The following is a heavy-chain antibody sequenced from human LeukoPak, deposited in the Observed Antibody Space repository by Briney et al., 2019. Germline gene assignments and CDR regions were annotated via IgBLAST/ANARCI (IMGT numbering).Heavy chain of an antibody. V-gene: IGHV4/OR15-8*02. J-gene: IGHJ4*02. Sequence: SETLSRNCGVSGGSISGTNWWSWVRQPPVQGLEWIGEISLAGQTNYNPSLNSRVTMSLDKSSDQLSLHLTSVTAADTATYFCSRESGPFCPFGYWGQGTLVIVSS. CDR3: SRESGPFCPFGY. CDR2: ISLAGQT. CDR1: GGSISGTNW. D-gene: IGHD1-26*01.